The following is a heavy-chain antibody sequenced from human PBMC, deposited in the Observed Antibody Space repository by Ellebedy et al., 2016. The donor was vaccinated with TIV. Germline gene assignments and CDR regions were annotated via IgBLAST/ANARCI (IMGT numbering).Heavy chain of an antibody. CDR3: ARHNSGWFGGAFDI. CDR1: GGSISSYY. Sequence: GSLRLSXTVSGGSISSYYWSWIRQPPGKGLEWIGYIYYSGSTNYNPSLKSRVTISVDTSKNQFSLKLSSVTAADTAVYYCARHNSGWFGGAFDIWGQGTMVTVSS. CDR2: IYYSGST. V-gene: IGHV4-59*13. J-gene: IGHJ3*02. D-gene: IGHD6-19*01.